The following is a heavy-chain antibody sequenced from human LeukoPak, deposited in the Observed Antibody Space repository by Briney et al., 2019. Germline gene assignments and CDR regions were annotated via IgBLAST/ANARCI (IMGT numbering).Heavy chain of an antibody. CDR1: GGSISSYY. J-gene: IGHJ4*02. V-gene: IGHV4-59*12. CDR2: IYYSGST. CDR3: ARTDSSSCCYFDY. D-gene: IGHD6-13*01. Sequence: SETLSLTCTVSGGSISSYYWSWIRQPPGKGLEWIGYIYYSGSTNYNPSLKSRVTISVDTSKNQFSLKLSSVTAADTAVYYCARTDSSSCCYFDYWGQGTLVTVSS.